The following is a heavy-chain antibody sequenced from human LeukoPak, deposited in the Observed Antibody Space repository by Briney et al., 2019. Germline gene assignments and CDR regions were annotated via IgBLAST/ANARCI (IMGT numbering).Heavy chain of an antibody. D-gene: IGHD3-10*01. CDR1: GGPFSGYF. Sequence: KPSETLSLTCAVSGGPFSGYFWSWIRQSSGKGLEWIGEIHNSGTTNYNPSLNSRVTISKDTSKNQFYLNLSSVTAADTAVYYCARRYYYNLGSFPFDFWGQGTLVTVSS. J-gene: IGHJ4*02. CDR3: ARRYYYNLGSFPFDF. V-gene: IGHV4-34*01. CDR2: IHNSGTT.